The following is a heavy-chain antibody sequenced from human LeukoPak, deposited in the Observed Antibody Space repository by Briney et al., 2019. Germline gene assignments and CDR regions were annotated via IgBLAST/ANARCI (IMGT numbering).Heavy chain of an antibody. CDR1: GYTFTGYY. Sequence: ASVKVSCKASGYTFTGYYMHWVRQAPGQGLEWMGWINPNSGGTNYAQKFQGRVTMTRDTSISTAYMELSRLRSDDTAVYYCARDNPLWEYGGDYWGQGTLVTVSS. CDR2: INPNSGGT. V-gene: IGHV1-2*02. D-gene: IGHD1-26*01. CDR3: ARDNPLWEYGGDY. J-gene: IGHJ4*02.